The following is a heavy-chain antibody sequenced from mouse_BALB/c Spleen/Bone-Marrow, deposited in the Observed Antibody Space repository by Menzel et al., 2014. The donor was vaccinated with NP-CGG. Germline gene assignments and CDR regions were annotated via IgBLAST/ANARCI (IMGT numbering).Heavy chain of an antibody. D-gene: IGHD1-1*01. CDR1: GYTFSSYW. CDR2: ILPGIGIT. CDR3: ARPYYYGSSHAWFAY. J-gene: IGHJ3*01. Sequence: VHLVESGTELMKPGASVMISCKATGYTFSSYWIEWVKQRPGHGLEWIGGILPGIGITNYNEKFKGKATFTADTSSNTAYMQLSSLTSEDSAVYYCARPYYYGSSHAWFAYWGQGTLVTVSA. V-gene: IGHV1-9*01.